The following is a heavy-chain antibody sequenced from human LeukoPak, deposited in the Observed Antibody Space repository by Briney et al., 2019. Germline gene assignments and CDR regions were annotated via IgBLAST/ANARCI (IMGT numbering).Heavy chain of an antibody. CDR2: INPSGGST. J-gene: IGHJ4*02. CDR3: ARGVRAAAGTLSRRQTIIDY. CDR1: GYTFTSYY. Sequence: GASVKVSCKASGYTFTSYYMHWVRQAPGQGLEWMGIINPSGGSTSYAQKFQGRVTMTRDMSTSTVYMELSRLRSDDTAVYYCARGVRAAAGTLSRRQTIIDYWGQGTLVTVSS. D-gene: IGHD6-13*01. V-gene: IGHV1-46*01.